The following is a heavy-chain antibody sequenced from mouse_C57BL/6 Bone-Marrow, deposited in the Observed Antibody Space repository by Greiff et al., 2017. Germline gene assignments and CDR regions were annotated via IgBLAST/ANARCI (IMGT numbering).Heavy chain of an antibody. D-gene: IGHD2-10*01. CDR2: IYPGSGST. Sequence: QVQLQQPGAELVKPGASVKMSCKASGYTFTSYWINWVKQRPGQGLEWIGDIYPGSGSTNYNEKLKSKATLTVDKSSSTAYMQLSSLTSEDSEFYYCARSYYCNHCYFDYWGTGTTVTVSS. CDR1: GYTFTSYW. V-gene: IGHV1-55*01. CDR3: ARSYYCNHCYFDY. J-gene: IGHJ1*03.